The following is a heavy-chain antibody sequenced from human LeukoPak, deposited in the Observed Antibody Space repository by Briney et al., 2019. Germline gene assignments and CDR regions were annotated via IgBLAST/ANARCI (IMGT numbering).Heavy chain of an antibody. CDR1: GGSFSGYY. Sequence: PSETLSLTCAVYGGSFSGYYWSWIRQPPGKGLEWIGEINHSGSTNYNPSLKSRVTISVDTSKNQFPLKLSSVTAADTAVYYCARAQQNYDFWSGPIDYWGQGTLVTVSS. V-gene: IGHV4-34*01. CDR3: ARAQQNYDFWSGPIDY. CDR2: INHSGST. D-gene: IGHD3-3*01. J-gene: IGHJ4*02.